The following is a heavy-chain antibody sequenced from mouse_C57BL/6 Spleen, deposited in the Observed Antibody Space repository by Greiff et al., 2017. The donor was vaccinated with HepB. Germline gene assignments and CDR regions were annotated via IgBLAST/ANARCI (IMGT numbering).Heavy chain of an antibody. CDR1: GFTFSDYG. J-gene: IGHJ1*03. D-gene: IGHD1-1*01. V-gene: IGHV5-17*01. Sequence: EVQLVESGGGLVKPGGSLKLSCAASGFTFSDYGMHRVRQAPEKGLEWVAYISSGSSTIYYADTVKGRFTISRDNAKNTLFLQMTSLRSDDTAMYYCAREYYGSRIYWYFDVWGTGTTVTVSS. CDR2: ISSGSSTI. CDR3: AREYYGSRIYWYFDV.